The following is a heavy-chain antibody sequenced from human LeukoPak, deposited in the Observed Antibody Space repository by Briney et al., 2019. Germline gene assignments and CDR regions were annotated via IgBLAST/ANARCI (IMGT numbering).Heavy chain of an antibody. D-gene: IGHD5-18*01. V-gene: IGHV3-23*01. Sequence: GGSLRLSCAVSGLTFSTYAMSWVRQAPGKGLEWVSAISESGSGTYYADSVKGRFTISRDNSKDTLSLQMNSLRAEDTAVYYCAKDIAQGYTFGSIEQDYWGQGTLVTVSS. CDR2: ISESGSGT. CDR3: AKDIAQGYTFGSIEQDY. CDR1: GLTFSTYA. J-gene: IGHJ4*02.